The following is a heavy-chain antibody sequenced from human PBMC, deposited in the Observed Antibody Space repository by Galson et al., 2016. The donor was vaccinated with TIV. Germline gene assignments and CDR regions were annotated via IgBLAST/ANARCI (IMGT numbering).Heavy chain of an antibody. CDR2: IDRDGQRI. CDR1: GFSFSSYW. CDR3: ARDNSGCFDLDY. V-gene: IGHV3-74*01. D-gene: IGHD3-22*01. J-gene: IGHJ4*02. Sequence: SLRLSCAASGFSFSSYWMHWVRQAPGRGLVWVSRIDRDGQRITYADSVKGRFTISRDNAKNTLSLQMDSLRAGDTAVYYCARDNSGCFDLDYWGRGTLVTVSS.